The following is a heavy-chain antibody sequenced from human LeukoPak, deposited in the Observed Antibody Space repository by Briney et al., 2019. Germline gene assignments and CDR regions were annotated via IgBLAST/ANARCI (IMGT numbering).Heavy chain of an antibody. CDR2: IWYDGNNK. V-gene: IGHV3-30*02. CDR1: GFTFSNYG. CDR3: ARQHCSGGDCYFFD. Sequence: GGSLRLSCAASGFTFSNYGMHWVRKTPGKGLEWVALIWYDGNNKYYADSVKGRFTISRDNSKNTLYLQLNSLRAEDTAVYYCARQHCSGGDCYFFDWGQGTLVTVSS. J-gene: IGHJ4*02. D-gene: IGHD2-15*01.